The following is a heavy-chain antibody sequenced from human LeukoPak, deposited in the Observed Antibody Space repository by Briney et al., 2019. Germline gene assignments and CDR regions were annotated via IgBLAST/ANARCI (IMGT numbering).Heavy chain of an antibody. CDR2: INPNSGGT. V-gene: IGHV1-2*02. J-gene: IGHJ4*02. Sequence: ASVKVSCKASGYTFTGYYIHWVRQAPGQGLEWMGWINPNSGGTNYAQKFQGRVTMTRDTSISTAYMELSTLRSDDTAVYYCARINTVFGVINNDYWGQGTLVTVSS. D-gene: IGHD3-3*01. CDR3: ARINTVFGVINNDY. CDR1: GYTFTGYY.